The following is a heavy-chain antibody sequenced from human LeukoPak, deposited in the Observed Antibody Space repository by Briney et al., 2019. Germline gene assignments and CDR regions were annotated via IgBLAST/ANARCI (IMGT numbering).Heavy chain of an antibody. D-gene: IGHD3-9*01. V-gene: IGHV1-3*01. CDR3: ARDPLRYFGIVTLSYGMDV. CDR1: GYTFTSYA. J-gene: IGHJ6*04. CDR2: FTAGNGNT. Sequence: RASVKVSCKASGYTFTSYAMHWVRQAPGQRLEWMGWFTAGNGNTKYSQKFQGRVTITRDTSASTAYMELSSPRSEDTAVYYCARDPLRYFGIVTLSYGMDVWGKGTTVTVSS.